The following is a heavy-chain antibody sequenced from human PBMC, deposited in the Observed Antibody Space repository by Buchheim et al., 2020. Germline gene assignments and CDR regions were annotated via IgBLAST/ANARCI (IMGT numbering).Heavy chain of an antibody. J-gene: IGHJ6*02. CDR3: AKEAASALYGMDV. CDR1: GFTFSSYG. Sequence: QVHLVESGGGVVQPGRSLRLSCAASGFTFSSYGIHWVRQAPGKGLEWVAVISYDGSNKYYADSVKGRFTISRDNSKNTLYLQMNSLRAEDTALYYCAKEAASALYGMDVWSHGTT. D-gene: IGHD6-13*01. CDR2: ISYDGSNK. V-gene: IGHV3-30*18.